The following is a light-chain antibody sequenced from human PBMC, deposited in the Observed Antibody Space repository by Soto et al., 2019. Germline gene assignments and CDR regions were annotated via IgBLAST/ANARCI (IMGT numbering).Light chain of an antibody. Sequence: QSVLTQPASVSGSPGQSITISCTGSSSDVGRYNYVSWYQHHPGKAPKLMIYEVSNRPSGVSNRFSGSKSGNTASLTISGLXAEDEAVYHCSSFASGSTLYVFGTGTKVTVL. J-gene: IGLJ1*01. CDR3: SSFASGSTLYV. V-gene: IGLV2-14*01. CDR2: EVS. CDR1: SSDVGRYNY.